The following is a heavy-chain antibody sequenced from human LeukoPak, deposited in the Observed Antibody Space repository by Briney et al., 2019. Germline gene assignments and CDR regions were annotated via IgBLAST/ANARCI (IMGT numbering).Heavy chain of an antibody. CDR2: IIPILGIA. J-gene: IGHJ4*02. V-gene: IGHV1-69*04. CDR3: ARGLLIWSGYSLNFDY. D-gene: IGHD3-3*01. Sequence: ASVKVSCKASGGTFSSYAISWVRQAPGQGLEWMGRIIPILGIANYAQKFQGRVTITTDESTSTAYMELSSLRSEDTAVYYCARGLLIWSGYSLNFDYWGQGTLVTVSS. CDR1: GGTFSSYA.